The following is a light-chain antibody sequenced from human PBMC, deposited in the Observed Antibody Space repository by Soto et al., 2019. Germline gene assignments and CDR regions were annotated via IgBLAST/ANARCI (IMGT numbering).Light chain of an antibody. J-gene: IGLJ2*01. Sequence: QSVLTQPPSASGAPGQEVTISCSGSSSNIGTNSVNWYQQLPGTAPSLLVYSNTRRPSGVPGRFSGSKSGTSASLAISGLQSEDEADYYCATWDDSLNGVVFGGGTKL. CDR2: SNT. CDR1: SSNIGTNS. CDR3: ATWDDSLNGVV. V-gene: IGLV1-44*01.